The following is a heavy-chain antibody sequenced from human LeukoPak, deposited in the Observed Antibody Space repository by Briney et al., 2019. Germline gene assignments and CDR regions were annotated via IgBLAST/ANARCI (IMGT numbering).Heavy chain of an antibody. V-gene: IGHV3-48*03. D-gene: IGHD6-19*01. Sequence: GGSLRLSCAASGFTFSSYEMNWVREAPGKGLEWVSYISSSGSTIYYADSVKGRFTISRDNAKNSLYLQMNSLRAEDTAVYYCARDRGIQLRGIAVDSISGDYWGQGTLVTVSS. CDR1: GFTFSSYE. CDR2: ISSSGSTI. CDR3: ARDRGIQLRGIAVDSISGDY. J-gene: IGHJ4*02.